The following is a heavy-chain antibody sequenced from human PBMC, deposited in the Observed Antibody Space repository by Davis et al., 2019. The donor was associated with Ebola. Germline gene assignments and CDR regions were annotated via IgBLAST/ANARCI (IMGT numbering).Heavy chain of an antibody. V-gene: IGHV3-30*03. J-gene: IGHJ4*02. Sequence: GGSLRLSCAASGFTFSTYGMHWVRQAPGKGLEWVAVISNDGTNKYYADSVEGRFIISRDNSKNTLFLQMNSLRAEDTAVYYCARGTTMVQGVIDYWGQGTLVTVSS. CDR2: ISNDGTNK. D-gene: IGHD3-10*01. CDR3: ARGTTMVQGVIDY. CDR1: GFTFSTYG.